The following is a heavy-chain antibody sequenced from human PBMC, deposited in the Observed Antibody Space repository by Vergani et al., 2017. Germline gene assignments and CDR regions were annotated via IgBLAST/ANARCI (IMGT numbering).Heavy chain of an antibody. CDR1: GFTFSSYG. Sequence: VQLVESGGGLVQPGGSLRLSCAASGFTFSSYGMHWVRQAPGKGLEWVAVIWYDGSNKYYADSVKGRFTISRDNSKNTLYLQMNSLRAEDTAVYYCARGGERNPLWFGELFLVFWGQGTLVTVSS. J-gene: IGHJ4*02. CDR3: ARGGERNPLWFGELFLVF. D-gene: IGHD3-10*01. V-gene: IGHV3-33*01. CDR2: IWYDGSNK.